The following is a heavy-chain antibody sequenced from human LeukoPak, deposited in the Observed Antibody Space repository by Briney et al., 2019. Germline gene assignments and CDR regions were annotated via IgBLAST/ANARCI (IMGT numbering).Heavy chain of an antibody. Sequence: SETLSLNCAVSGGSISSSNWWSWVRQPPGKGLEWIVEIYHSGSTNYNPSLKSRVTISVDKSKNQFSLKLSSVTAADTGVYYCARGGVQIWRKFDYWGQGTLVTVSS. J-gene: IGHJ4*02. V-gene: IGHV4-4*02. D-gene: IGHD5-18*01. CDR3: ARGGVQIWRKFDY. CDR2: IYHSGST. CDR1: GGSISSSNW.